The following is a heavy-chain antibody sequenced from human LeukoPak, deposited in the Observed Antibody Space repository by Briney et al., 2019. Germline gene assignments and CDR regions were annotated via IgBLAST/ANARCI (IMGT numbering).Heavy chain of an antibody. D-gene: IGHD3-22*01. Sequence: GSSVKVSCKAFGGTFSSYAISWVRQAPGQGLEWMGGIIPIFGTANYAQKFQGRVTITADESTSTAYMELSSLRSEDTAVYYCASDYYDSSGYRDAFDIWGQGTMVTVSS. V-gene: IGHV1-69*01. CDR1: GGTFSSYA. J-gene: IGHJ3*02. CDR2: IIPIFGTA. CDR3: ASDYYDSSGYRDAFDI.